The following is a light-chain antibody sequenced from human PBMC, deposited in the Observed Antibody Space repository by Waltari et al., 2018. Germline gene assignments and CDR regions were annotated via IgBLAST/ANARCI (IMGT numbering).Light chain of an antibody. CDR2: EGS. Sequence: QSALSQPASVSGSPGQSITISCPGRSSDVGSNNFFSWYQQLPGKAPKLMIYEGSKRPSGVSDRFSGSKSGNTASLTISGLQAEDEADYYCCSYAGGATYVFGSGTKVNVL. CDR3: CSYAGGATYV. V-gene: IGLV2-23*01. CDR1: SSDVGSNNF. J-gene: IGLJ1*01.